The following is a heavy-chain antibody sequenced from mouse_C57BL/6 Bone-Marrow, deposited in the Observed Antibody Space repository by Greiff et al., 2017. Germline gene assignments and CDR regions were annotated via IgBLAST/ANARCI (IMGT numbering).Heavy chain of an antibody. D-gene: IGHD2-5*01. CDR2: FYPGSGST. V-gene: IGHV1-55*01. J-gene: IGHJ1*03. CDR3: ARPYYSNYWYFDV. Sequence: QVQLQQPGAELVKPGASVKMSCKASGYTFTSYWITWVQQRPGQGLEWIGDFYPGSGSTNYNEKFKGKATLTVDTTSSTAYMQLSSLTSSDSAVYDCARPYYSNYWYFDVWGRGTTVTVSS. CDR1: GYTFTSYW.